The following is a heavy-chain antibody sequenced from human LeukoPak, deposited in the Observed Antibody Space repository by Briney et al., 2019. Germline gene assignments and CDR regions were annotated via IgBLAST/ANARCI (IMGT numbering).Heavy chain of an antibody. V-gene: IGHV1-18*01. Sequence: ASVRVPCKASGYTFTSYGISWVRQAPGQGLEWMGWVSAYNGNTNYAQKLQGRVTMTTDTSTSTAYMELRSLRSDDTAVYYCARDNIVGLYYFDYWGQGTLVTVSS. D-gene: IGHD1-26*01. CDR2: VSAYNGNT. CDR1: GYTFTSYG. J-gene: IGHJ4*02. CDR3: ARDNIVGLYYFDY.